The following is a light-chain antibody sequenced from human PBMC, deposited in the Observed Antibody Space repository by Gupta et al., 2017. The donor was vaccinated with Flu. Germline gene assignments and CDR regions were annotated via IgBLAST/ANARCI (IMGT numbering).Light chain of an antibody. CDR2: GNS. V-gene: IGLV1-40*01. Sequence: QPVLTQPPSVPGAPGPRVTIPCTGSSSNIRAGYDVHWYQQLPGTAHKLLIYGNSNRPSGVPDRFSGSKSGTAASLAITGLQAEDEADYYCQSYDSSLSGAVFGGGTKLTVL. CDR1: SSNIRAGYD. CDR3: QSYDSSLSGAV. J-gene: IGLJ2*01.